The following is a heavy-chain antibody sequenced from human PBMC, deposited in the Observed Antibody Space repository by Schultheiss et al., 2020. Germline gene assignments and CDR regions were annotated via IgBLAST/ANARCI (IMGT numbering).Heavy chain of an antibody. Sequence: CGSLRLPCAASGFTFSDFYMGWIRQAPGKGLEWVANIKQDGSEKYYVDSVKGRFTISRDNAQNSLYLQMNSLRAEDTAVYYCAREGLDIAVAGFGDYWGQGTLVTVSS. V-gene: IGHV3-7*01. CDR1: GFTFSDFY. CDR3: AREGLDIAVAGFGDY. J-gene: IGHJ4*02. D-gene: IGHD6-19*01. CDR2: IKQDGSEK.